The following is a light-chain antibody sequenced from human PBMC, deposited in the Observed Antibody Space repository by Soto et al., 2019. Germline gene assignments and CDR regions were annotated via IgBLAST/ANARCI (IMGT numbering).Light chain of an antibody. CDR3: QQFSRYPLT. V-gene: IGKV3-20*01. CDR1: QTVRNNY. CDR2: DAS. Sequence: EFVLTQSPGTLSLSPGERSTLSCRASQTVRNNYLACYQQKPGQAPRLLIYDASSRATGIPDRFSGRGSGTDFTLTISRXEPEDFAVYHCQQFSRYPLTFGGGTKVDIK. J-gene: IGKJ4*01.